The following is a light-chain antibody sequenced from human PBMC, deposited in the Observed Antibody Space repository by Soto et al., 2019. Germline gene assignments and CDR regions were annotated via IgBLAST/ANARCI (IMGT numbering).Light chain of an antibody. J-gene: IGLJ2*01. CDR1: SSDVGGYNY. CDR2: DVS. V-gene: IGLV2-14*01. Sequence: QSALTQPASVSGSPGQSITISCTGTSSDVGGYNYVSWYQQHPGKAPKFMIYDVSNRPSGVSNRFSGSKSGNTASLTISGLQAEYEADYYCSSYTSSSTLVFGGGTKLTVL. CDR3: SSYTSSSTLV.